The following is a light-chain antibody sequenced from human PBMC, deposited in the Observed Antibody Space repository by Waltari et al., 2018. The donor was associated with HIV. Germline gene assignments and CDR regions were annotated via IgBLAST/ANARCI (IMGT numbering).Light chain of an antibody. V-gene: IGKV3-11*01. Sequence: EIVLTQSTATLSLSPGERATLSCRASQSVSTYLAWYQKRLGQAPRLHVYDASNRAKDIQARFSGRGSVTDFTLTISSLESEDFAVYYCQHRKEWRPGATFGPGTKVDVK. CDR1: QSVSTY. CDR3: QHRKEWRPGAT. J-gene: IGKJ3*01. CDR2: DAS.